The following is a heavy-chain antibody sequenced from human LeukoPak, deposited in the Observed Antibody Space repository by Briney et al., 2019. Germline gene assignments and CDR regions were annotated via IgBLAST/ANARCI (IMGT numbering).Heavy chain of an antibody. CDR2: ISSRGSTI. J-gene: IGHJ6*02. Sequence: GGSLRLSCAASGFTFSSHSMNWVRQAPGKGLEWVSYISSRGSTIYYADSVKGRFTISRDNAKKSLYLQMNSLRAEDTAVYYCARGHYGLDVWGQGTTVTVSS. CDR1: GFTFSSHS. V-gene: IGHV3-48*04. CDR3: ARGHYGLDV.